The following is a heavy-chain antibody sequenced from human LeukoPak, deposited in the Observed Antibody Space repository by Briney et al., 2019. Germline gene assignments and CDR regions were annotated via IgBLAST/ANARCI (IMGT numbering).Heavy chain of an antibody. CDR2: IYHSGST. CDR3: ARATYDFWSGYXPXFXX. V-gene: IGHV4-38-2*01. J-gene: IGHJ4*02. D-gene: IGHD3-3*01. CDR1: GYSISSGYY. Sequence: SETLSLTCAVSGYSISSGYYWGWIRQPPGKGLEWIGSIYHSGSTYYNPSLKSRVTISVDTSKNQFSLKLSSVTAADTAVYYCARATYDFWSGYXPXFXXXGQGXLVT.